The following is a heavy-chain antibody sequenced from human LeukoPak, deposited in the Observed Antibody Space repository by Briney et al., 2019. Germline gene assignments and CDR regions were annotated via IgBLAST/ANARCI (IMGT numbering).Heavy chain of an antibody. CDR3: ARGGAGGGYFPT. D-gene: IGHD3-16*01. Sequence: GGSLRLSCVASGFSISSSTMSWFRQAAGRGLEWLAKMKEDGSDENYVDSVKGRFTISRDNARNSLHLQMNSLRAEDTAVYFCARGGAGGGYFPTWGQGTLVTVSS. CDR1: GFSISSST. V-gene: IGHV3-7*01. CDR2: MKEDGSDE. J-gene: IGHJ5*02.